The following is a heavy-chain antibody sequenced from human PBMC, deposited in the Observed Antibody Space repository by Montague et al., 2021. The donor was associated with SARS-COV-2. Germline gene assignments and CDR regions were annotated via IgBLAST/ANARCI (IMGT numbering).Heavy chain of an antibody. CDR2: IYFNGNT. V-gene: IGHV4-61*03. J-gene: IGHJ5*02. CDR1: GVSVSSNNYY. CDR3: AREVVGVKTNWLDT. D-gene: IGHD3-16*01. Sequence: SETLSLTCSVSGVSVSSNNYYWTWIRRPPGKGLEWIGYIYFNGNTILXPSLEGRVTTSIDTSKNRFSLRLTSVTPADTAVYYCAREVVGVKTNWLDTWGQGTLVTVSS.